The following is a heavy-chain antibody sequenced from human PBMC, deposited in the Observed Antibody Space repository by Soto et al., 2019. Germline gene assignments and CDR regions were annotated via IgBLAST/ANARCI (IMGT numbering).Heavy chain of an antibody. CDR1: DDSITSGAYY. Sequence: SETLSLTCTVSDDSITSGAYYWGLIRQPPGKGLEWIGTIQYRGSTYYNPSLKSRVTMSLDTSKNQYSLRLSSVTAADTAVYYCAISPETPPIVRVVVPYFFDSWGQGTLVTVPQ. CDR3: AISPETPPIVRVVVPYFFDS. J-gene: IGHJ4*02. CDR2: IQYRGST. D-gene: IGHD3-16*02. V-gene: IGHV4-39*07.